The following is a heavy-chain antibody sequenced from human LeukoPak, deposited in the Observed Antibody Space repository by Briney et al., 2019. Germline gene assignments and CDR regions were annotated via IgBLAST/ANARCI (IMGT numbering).Heavy chain of an antibody. CDR3: ATEHSSSWYNWFDP. V-gene: IGHV1-24*01. D-gene: IGHD6-13*01. Sequence: ASVKVSCKVSGYTLTELSMHWVRQAPGKGLEWMGGFDPEDGETIYAQKFQGRVTMTEDTSTDTAYMELSSLRSEDTAVYYCATEHSSSWYNWFDPWGQGTLVTVSS. CDR1: GYTLTELS. J-gene: IGHJ5*02. CDR2: FDPEDGET.